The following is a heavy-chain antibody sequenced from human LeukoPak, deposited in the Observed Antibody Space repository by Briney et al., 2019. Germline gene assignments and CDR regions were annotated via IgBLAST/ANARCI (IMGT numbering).Heavy chain of an antibody. Sequence: APVKVSCKASGGTFSSYAISWVRQAPGQGLEWMGGIIPIFGTANYAQKFQGRVTITTDESTSTAYMELSSLRSEDTAVYYCARGSYYYDSSGYTAKYYYYYYMDVWGKGTTVTVSS. CDR2: IIPIFGTA. D-gene: IGHD3-22*01. CDR3: ARGSYYYDSSGYTAKYYYYYYMDV. V-gene: IGHV1-69*05. CDR1: GGTFSSYA. J-gene: IGHJ6*03.